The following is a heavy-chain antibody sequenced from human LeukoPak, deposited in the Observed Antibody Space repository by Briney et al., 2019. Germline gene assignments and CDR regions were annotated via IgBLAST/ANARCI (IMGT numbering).Heavy chain of an antibody. Sequence: GGSLRLSCAASGFTFSSYEMNWVRQAPGKGLEWVSYISSSSSTIYYADSVKGRFTISRDNAKNSLYLQMNSLRAEDTAVYYCARDYSSGWYVDAFDIWGQGTMVTVSS. D-gene: IGHD6-19*01. V-gene: IGHV3-48*01. CDR2: ISSSSSTI. CDR1: GFTFSSYE. CDR3: ARDYSSGWYVDAFDI. J-gene: IGHJ3*02.